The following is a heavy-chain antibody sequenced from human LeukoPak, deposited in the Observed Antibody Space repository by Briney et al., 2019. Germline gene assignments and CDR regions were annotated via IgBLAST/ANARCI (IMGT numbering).Heavy chain of an antibody. Sequence: GSLRLSCAASGFTFSSYSMNWVRQAPGKGLEWIGSIYHSGSTYYNPSLKSQFTISVDTSKNQFSLKLSSVTAADTAVYYCARHVYRFGELLNVYDYWGQGTLVTVSS. CDR1: GFTFSSYS. V-gene: IGHV4-38-2*01. CDR2: IYHSGST. J-gene: IGHJ4*02. D-gene: IGHD3-10*01. CDR3: ARHVYRFGELLNVYDY.